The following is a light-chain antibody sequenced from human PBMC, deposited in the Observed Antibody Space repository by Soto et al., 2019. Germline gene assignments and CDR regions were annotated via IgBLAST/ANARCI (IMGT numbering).Light chain of an antibody. CDR2: WAS. CDR3: QQYYSTPRT. J-gene: IGKJ2*01. V-gene: IGKV4-1*01. CDR1: QSVLYSSNNKNY. Sequence: DIVMTQSPDSLAVSLGERATINCKSSQSVLYSSNNKNYLAWYQQKPGQPPKLLIYWASTRESGVPDRFSGSGSGTDFTLTISSLQAEDVAFYYCQQYYSTPRTFCQGTKLEIK.